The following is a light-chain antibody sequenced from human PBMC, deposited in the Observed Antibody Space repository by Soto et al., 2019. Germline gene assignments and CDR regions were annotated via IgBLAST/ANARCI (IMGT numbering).Light chain of an antibody. CDR2: MND. Sequence: QSVLTQPPSASGNPGQRLTISCSGSTSNILRNYVYWYRQLPGTAPRLLISMNDQRPSGVPDRFPGSKSGTSASLAISGLRSEDEADYYCASWDDSLSGYVFGTGTKVTVL. J-gene: IGLJ1*01. V-gene: IGLV1-47*01. CDR1: TSNILRNY. CDR3: ASWDDSLSGYV.